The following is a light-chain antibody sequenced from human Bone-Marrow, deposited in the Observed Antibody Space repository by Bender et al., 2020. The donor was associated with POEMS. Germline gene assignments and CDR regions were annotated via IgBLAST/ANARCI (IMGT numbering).Light chain of an antibody. CDR1: DLGDKY. CDR2: QDT. J-gene: IGLJ2*01. V-gene: IGLV3-1*01. CDR3: QAWYTYCLL. Sequence: SYEVTQPPSVSVSPGQTASITCSGDDLGDKYVAWYQQKPGQSPVLVIYQDTKRPSGIPERFSGSNSGNTATLTISGTQAMGEADYYCQAWYTYCLLFGGGTKLTVL.